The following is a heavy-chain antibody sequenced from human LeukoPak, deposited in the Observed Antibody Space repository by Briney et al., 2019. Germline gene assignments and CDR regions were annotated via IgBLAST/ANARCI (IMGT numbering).Heavy chain of an antibody. J-gene: IGHJ4*02. D-gene: IGHD1-14*01. CDR2: IYCSGST. CDR1: GGSISSSSYY. Sequence: SETLSLTCTVSGGSISSSSYYWGWVRQPPGKGLEWIGSIYCSGSTYYNPSLKSRVTISVDTSKNQFSLKLSSVTAADTAVYYCARDETTTYGYWGQGTLVTVSS. V-gene: IGHV4-39*07. CDR3: ARDETTTYGY.